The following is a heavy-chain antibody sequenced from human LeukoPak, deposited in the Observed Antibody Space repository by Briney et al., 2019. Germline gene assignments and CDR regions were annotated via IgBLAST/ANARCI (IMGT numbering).Heavy chain of an antibody. V-gene: IGHV3-53*01. CDR2: ISSGGTT. Sequence: PGGSLRLSCAASGFAVSSNYMYWVRQAPGKGLEWVSFISSGGTTHYADSVKGRFTISRDNSKNTLYLHMNTLRAEDTAVYYCARKYNSGWWIDCWGQGTLVTVSS. J-gene: IGHJ4*02. D-gene: IGHD6-19*01. CDR1: GFAVSSNY. CDR3: ARKYNSGWWIDC.